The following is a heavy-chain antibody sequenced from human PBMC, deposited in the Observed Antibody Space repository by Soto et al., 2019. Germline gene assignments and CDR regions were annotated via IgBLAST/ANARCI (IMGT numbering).Heavy chain of an antibody. D-gene: IGHD6-6*01. V-gene: IGHV5-51*01. J-gene: IGHJ4*02. CDR2: IYPGDSDT. Sequence: GESLKISCKSSGYIFSKYWIGWVRQMPGKGLEWIVIIYPGDSDTRYSPSFQGQVTISADKSITTAYLQWRSLKASDTAIYYCVVYSSSSGRHFDYWGQGTLVTVSS. CDR3: VVYSSSSGRHFDY. CDR1: GYIFSKYW.